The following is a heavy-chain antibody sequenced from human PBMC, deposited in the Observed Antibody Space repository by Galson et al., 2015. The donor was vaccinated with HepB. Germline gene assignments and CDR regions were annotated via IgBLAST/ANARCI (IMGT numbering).Heavy chain of an antibody. D-gene: IGHD6-19*01. J-gene: IGHJ3*02. V-gene: IGHV2-70*04. CDR2: IDWDDEK. Sequence: PALVKPTQTLTLTCTFSGFSLTTSGVRVGWIRQPPGKALEWVARIDWDDEKFYTPSLKTRLTISKDTSKNQVVLKMTNMDPVDTATYYCARIRGWGDACDKGGQGTRVTVSS. CDR1: GFSLTTSGVR. CDR3: ARIRGWGDACDK.